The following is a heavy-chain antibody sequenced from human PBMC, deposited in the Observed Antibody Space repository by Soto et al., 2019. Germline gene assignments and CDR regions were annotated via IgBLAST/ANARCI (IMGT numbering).Heavy chain of an antibody. J-gene: IGHJ3*02. CDR3: ARLTTEGAFDI. Sequence: EVQLVESGGGLVQPGGSLRLSCAASGFTVSSNYRSWVRQAPGKGLEWVSVIYSGGSTYYADSVKGRFTISRHNSKNTLYLQMNSLRAEDTAVYYCARLTTEGAFDIWGQGTMVTVSS. V-gene: IGHV3-53*04. CDR2: IYSGGST. CDR1: GFTVSSNY. D-gene: IGHD3-22*01.